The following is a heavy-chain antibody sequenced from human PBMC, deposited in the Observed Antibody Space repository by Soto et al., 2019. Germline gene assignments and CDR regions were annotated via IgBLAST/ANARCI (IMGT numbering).Heavy chain of an antibody. CDR3: ARWRSLTGTSPAFDY. D-gene: IGHD1-20*01. J-gene: IGHJ4*02. Sequence: QVQLQESGPGLVKPSGTLSLTCAVSGGSISSTSWWNWVRQPPGKGLEWIGEMFHTGSTNYNPSLKSRVTISIDQSKNQFSLNLNSVTAADTAVYYCARWRSLTGTSPAFDYWGQGTLVTVSS. CDR2: MFHTGST. CDR1: GGSISSTSW. V-gene: IGHV4-4*02.